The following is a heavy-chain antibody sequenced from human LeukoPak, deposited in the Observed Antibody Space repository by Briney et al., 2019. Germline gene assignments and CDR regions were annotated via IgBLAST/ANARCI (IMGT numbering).Heavy chain of an antibody. Sequence: ASVKVSCKASGYTFTGYYMHWVRQAPGQGLEWMGRINPNSGGTNYAQKFQGRVTMTRDTSISTDYMELSRLRSDDTAVYYCARADDSSGYWEYYYMDVWGKGTTVTVSS. V-gene: IGHV1-2*06. CDR1: GYTFTGYY. CDR3: ARADDSSGYWEYYYMDV. CDR2: INPNSGGT. D-gene: IGHD3-22*01. J-gene: IGHJ6*03.